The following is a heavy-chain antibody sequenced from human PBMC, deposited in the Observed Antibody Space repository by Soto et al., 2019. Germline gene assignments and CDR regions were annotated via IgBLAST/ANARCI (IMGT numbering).Heavy chain of an antibody. J-gene: IGHJ4*02. CDR3: ARKYYYGAGTVDY. D-gene: IGHD3-10*01. CDR1: GYTFTNYW. V-gene: IGHV5-51*01. CDR2: IFPGDSET. Sequence: PGESLKISCKGSGYTFTNYWIGWARQMPGKGLEWMGIIFPGDSETRYSPSFQGQVTMSADKSISTAYLQWSSLKASDSATYYCARKYYYGAGTVDYWGQGTLVTVSS.